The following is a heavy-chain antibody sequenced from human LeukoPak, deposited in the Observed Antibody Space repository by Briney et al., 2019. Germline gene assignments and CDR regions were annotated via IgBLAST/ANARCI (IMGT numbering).Heavy chain of an antibody. V-gene: IGHV1-69*05. CDR2: ISPIFGTI. CDR1: GGTFNNFA. J-gene: IGHJ3*02. Sequence: GSSVKVSCKASGGTFNNFAISWVRQAPGQGLEWMGRISPIFGTIKNAQKFQGRVTITTDESTSTIYMELSSLRSEDTAVYYCASSGVEYDYDSSGYYDAFDIWGQGTMVPISS. D-gene: IGHD3-22*01. CDR3: ASSGVEYDYDSSGYYDAFDI.